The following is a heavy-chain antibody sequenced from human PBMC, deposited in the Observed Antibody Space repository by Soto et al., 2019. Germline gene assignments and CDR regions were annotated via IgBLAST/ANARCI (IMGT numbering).Heavy chain of an antibody. D-gene: IGHD3-22*01. J-gene: IGHJ5*02. CDR1: GFTFSYAG. CDR2: IKSKTDGGTT. CDR3: TTDFGYYDT. V-gene: IGHV3-15*01. Sequence: GGSLRLSCAASGFTFSYAGMSWVRQAPGRGLEWVGRIKSKTDGGTTDYAAPVKGRFTISRDDSKNTLYLQMSSLKTEDTAVYYCTTDFGYYDTWGQGTLVTVSS.